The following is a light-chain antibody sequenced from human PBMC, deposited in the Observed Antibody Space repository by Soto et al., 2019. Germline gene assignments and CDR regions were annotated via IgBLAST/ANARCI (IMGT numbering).Light chain of an antibody. CDR2: EVS. CDR1: STDVGAYNY. CDR3: NSYTTMNTYV. V-gene: IGLV2-14*01. Sequence: QSVLTQPASVSGSPGQSITITCTVSSTDVGAYNYVSWYQQYPGQAPNLLIYEVSRRPSGFSHRFSGSKSVNTASLTISGLQAEDEAHYYCNSYTTMNTYVFGTGTKVTV. J-gene: IGLJ1*01.